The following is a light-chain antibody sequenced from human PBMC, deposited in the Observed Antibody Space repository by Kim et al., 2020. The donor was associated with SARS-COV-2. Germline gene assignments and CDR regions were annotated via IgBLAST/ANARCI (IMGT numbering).Light chain of an antibody. CDR3: QSYDSSLSGSNV. Sequence: GTSSSTGSSSNIGAGYDVHWYQQLPGTAPKLLIYGNSNRPSGVPDRFSGSKSGTSASLAITGLQAEDEADYYCQSYDSSLSGSNVFGTGTKVTVL. J-gene: IGLJ1*01. CDR2: GNS. V-gene: IGLV1-40*01. CDR1: SSNIGAGYD.